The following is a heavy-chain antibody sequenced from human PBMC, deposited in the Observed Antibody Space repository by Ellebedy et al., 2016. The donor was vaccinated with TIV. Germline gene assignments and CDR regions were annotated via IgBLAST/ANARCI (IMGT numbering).Heavy chain of an antibody. D-gene: IGHD6-13*01. CDR1: GFTFSNYG. J-gene: IGHJ4*02. Sequence: GESLKISXAASGFTFSNYGMHWVRQAPGKGLEWVAVIWYDGSNEDYADSVKGRFTISRDNSKNTLYLQMNSLRAEDTAVYYCAKDLPAAPGPLRNYWGQGTLVTVSS. CDR2: IWYDGSNE. CDR3: AKDLPAAPGPLRNY. V-gene: IGHV3-30*02.